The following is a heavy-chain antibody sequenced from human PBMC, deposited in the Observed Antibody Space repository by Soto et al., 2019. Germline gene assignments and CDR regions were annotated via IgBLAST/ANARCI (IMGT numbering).Heavy chain of an antibody. CDR1: EGKFGGYI. Sequence: AVSEGKFGGYICTWIRQTPGKGLQWIGQINHSGSSIYNPSLKNRVTISTMSNNKFSLELSSVTAADTAVYYCLRHEQWVGLNVYWGRGALGTVSS. CDR3: LRHEQWVGLNVY. J-gene: IGHJ4*02. D-gene: IGHD1-26*01. V-gene: IGHV4-34*01. CDR2: INHSGSS.